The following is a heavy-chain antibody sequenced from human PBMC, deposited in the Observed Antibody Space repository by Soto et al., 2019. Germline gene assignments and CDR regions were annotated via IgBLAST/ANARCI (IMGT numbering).Heavy chain of an antibody. CDR2: ISSSSSYI. J-gene: IGHJ6*03. Sequence: GGSLRLSCAASGFTFSSYSMNWVRQAPGKGLEWVSSISSSSSYIYYADSVKGRFTISRDNAKNSLYLQMNSLRAEDTAVYYCAREGYCSGGSCYNLYYYYYYMDVWGKGTTVTVSS. CDR3: AREGYCSGGSCYNLYYYYYYMDV. CDR1: GFTFSSYS. D-gene: IGHD2-15*01. V-gene: IGHV3-21*01.